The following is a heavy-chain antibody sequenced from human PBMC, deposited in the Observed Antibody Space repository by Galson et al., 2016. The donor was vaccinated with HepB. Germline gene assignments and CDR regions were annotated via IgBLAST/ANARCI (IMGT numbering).Heavy chain of an antibody. CDR2: ISYDGSSK. CDR1: GFTFSSYG. V-gene: IGHV3-30*18. J-gene: IGHJ4*02. Sequence: SLRLSCAASGFTFSSYGMHWVRQAPGKGLEWVAVISYDGSSKYYADSVKGRFTISRDNSKNTLYVQMNSLRAEDTAVYYCAKKWSYGDYSYFDYWGQGTLVTVSS. D-gene: IGHD4-17*01. CDR3: AKKWSYGDYSYFDY.